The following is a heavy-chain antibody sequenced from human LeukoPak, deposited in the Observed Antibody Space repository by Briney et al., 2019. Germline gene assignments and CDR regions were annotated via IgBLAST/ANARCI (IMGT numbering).Heavy chain of an antibody. CDR3: ASLEGGYQYYFDY. V-gene: IGHV3-30*04. D-gene: IGHD3-22*01. J-gene: IGHJ4*02. Sequence: PGRSLRLSCAASGFTFSSYAMHWVRQAPGKGLEWVAVISYDGSNKYYADSVKGRFTISRDNSKNTLYLQMNSLRAEDTAVYYCASLEGGYQYYFDYWGQGTLVTVSS. CDR1: GFTFSSYA. CDR2: ISYDGSNK.